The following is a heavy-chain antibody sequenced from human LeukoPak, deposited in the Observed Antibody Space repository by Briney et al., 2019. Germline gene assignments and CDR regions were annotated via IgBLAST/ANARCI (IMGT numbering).Heavy chain of an antibody. D-gene: IGHD2-2*01. V-gene: IGHV3-49*04. CDR2: IRSKAYGGTT. J-gene: IGHJ4*02. CDR1: GFTFGDYA. Sequence: GRTLRLSCTASGFTFGDYAMSWVRQAPGKGLEWVGFIRSKAYGGTTEYAASVKGRFTISRDDSKSIAYLQMNSLKTGDTAVYYCTRAERPVVPAAGYYWGQGTLVTVSS. CDR3: TRAERPVVPAAGYY.